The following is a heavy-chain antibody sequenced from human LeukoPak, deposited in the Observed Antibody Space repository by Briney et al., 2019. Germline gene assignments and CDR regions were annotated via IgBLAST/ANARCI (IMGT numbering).Heavy chain of an antibody. J-gene: IGHJ4*02. D-gene: IGHD1-26*01. CDR1: GGTFSNYA. CDR2: IIPIFSTT. CDR3: ARERRGGSYFTEKRLDY. V-gene: IGHV1-69*13. Sequence: GASVKVSCKASGGTFSNYAFSWVRQAPGHGLEWMGAIIPIFSTTNYAQKFQGRVTITADESTGTAYMELSSLRSEDTAVYYCARERRGGSYFTEKRLDYWGQGTLVAVSS.